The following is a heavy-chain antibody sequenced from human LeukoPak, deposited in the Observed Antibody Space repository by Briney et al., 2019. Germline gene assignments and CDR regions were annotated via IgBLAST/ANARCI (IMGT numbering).Heavy chain of an antibody. V-gene: IGHV4-59*08. CDR3: ARSWYNGNYHGAFNM. CDR2: IYYSGST. Sequence: SETLSLTCTVSGGSISSYYWSWIRQPPGKGLEWIGYIYYSGSTNYNPSLRGRVTMSIDTSKNQFSLKLNSVTAADTAVYYCARSWYNGNYHGAFNMWDEGTMVTVTS. J-gene: IGHJ3*02. CDR1: GGSISSYY. D-gene: IGHD1-26*01.